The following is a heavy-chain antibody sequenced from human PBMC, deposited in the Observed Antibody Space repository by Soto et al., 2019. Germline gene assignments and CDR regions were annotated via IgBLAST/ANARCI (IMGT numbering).Heavy chain of an antibody. Sequence: SETLSLTCTVSGVSISGHYWVWIRQPPGKAPEWIGQIFYSGGTNYNPSLEGRVTMSVDTSKSQFSLKLSSMTAADTAVYYCARAGGNFDPWGQGTLVTVSS. CDR2: IFYSGGT. CDR1: GVSISGHY. CDR3: ARAGGNFDP. V-gene: IGHV4-59*11. J-gene: IGHJ5*02.